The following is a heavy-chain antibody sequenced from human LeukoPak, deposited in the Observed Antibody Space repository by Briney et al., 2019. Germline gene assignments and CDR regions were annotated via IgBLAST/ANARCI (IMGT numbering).Heavy chain of an antibody. D-gene: IGHD3-16*02. V-gene: IGHV3-11*01. J-gene: IGHJ4*02. CDR3: AREGGAIMITFGGVIVDYFDY. CDR2: IRTSGSTI. Sequence: GGSLRLSCAASGFTFSDYYMSWIRQAPGKGLEWVSYIRTSGSTIYYADSVKGRFTISRDNAKNSLYLQMNSLRAEDTAVYYCAREGGAIMITFGGVIVDYFDYWGQGTLVTVSS. CDR1: GFTFSDYY.